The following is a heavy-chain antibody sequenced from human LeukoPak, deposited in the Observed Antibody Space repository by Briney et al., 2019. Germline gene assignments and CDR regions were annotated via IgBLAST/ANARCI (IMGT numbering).Heavy chain of an antibody. CDR3: ARAPNDYGSGRSWFDP. D-gene: IGHD3-10*01. V-gene: IGHV4-59*12. CDR1: SGSISTYY. J-gene: IGHJ5*02. Sequence: SETLSLTCTVASGSISTYYWSWIRQPPGKALEWIGYIYYSGNTYYNPSLKSRVTISVDTSKMQFSLKLYSVTAADTAVYYCARAPNDYGSGRSWFDPWGQGTLVTVSS. CDR2: IYYSGNT.